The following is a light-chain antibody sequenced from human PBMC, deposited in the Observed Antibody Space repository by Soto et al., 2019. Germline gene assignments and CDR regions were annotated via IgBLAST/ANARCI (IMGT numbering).Light chain of an antibody. J-gene: IGLJ1*01. CDR3: FSFKTTSTHV. Sequence: QSVLAHPPSLSWSPGHSITISCTGTSSDIGAYDYVSWFQQHPGKAPKLMISEVNNRPSGVSNRFSGSKSGNTAYLTISGLKVEDEAEYFCFSFKTTSTHVFGTGNKV. V-gene: IGLV2-14*01. CDR1: SSDIGAYDY. CDR2: EVN.